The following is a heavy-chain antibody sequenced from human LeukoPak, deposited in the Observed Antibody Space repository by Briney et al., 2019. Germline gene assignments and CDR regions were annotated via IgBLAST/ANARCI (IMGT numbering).Heavy chain of an antibody. CDR2: IYYSGST. J-gene: IGHJ6*02. CDR1: GGSISSYY. CDR3: ARDMIAARRGGGYYYYGMDV. V-gene: IGHV4-59*01. Sequence: SETLSLTCTVSGGSISSYYWSWIRQPPGKGLEWIGYIYYSGSTNYNPSLKSRVTISVDTSKNQFSLKLSSVTAADTAVYYCARDMIAARRGGGYYYYGMDVWGQGTTVTVSS. D-gene: IGHD6-6*01.